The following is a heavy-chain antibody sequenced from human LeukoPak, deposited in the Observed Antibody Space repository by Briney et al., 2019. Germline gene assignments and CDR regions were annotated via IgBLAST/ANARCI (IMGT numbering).Heavy chain of an antibody. CDR3: AREQTDYDILTGYPLYYFDY. CDR1: GGSISSYY. D-gene: IGHD3-9*01. CDR2: IYYSGST. Sequence: SETLSLTCTVSGGSISSYYWSWIRQPPGKGLEWIGYIYYSGSTNYNPSLKSRVTISVDTSKNQFSLKLSSVTAADTAVYYFAREQTDYDILTGYPLYYFDYWGQGTLVTVSS. V-gene: IGHV4-59*01. J-gene: IGHJ4*02.